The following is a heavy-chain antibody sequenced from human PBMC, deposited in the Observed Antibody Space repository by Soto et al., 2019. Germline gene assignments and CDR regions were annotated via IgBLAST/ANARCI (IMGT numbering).Heavy chain of an antibody. CDR3: AKKTTGTHPFDY. J-gene: IGHJ4*02. CDR2: ISHDGSDK. D-gene: IGHD3-10*01. Sequence: GGSLRLSCAASGFTFRNYGMHWVRQAPGKGLEWVAVISHDGSDKYYADSMKGRFIISRDNSENTLFLNMNSLKPEDTAVYYCAKKTTGTHPFDYWGQGTLVTVSS. CDR1: GFTFRNYG. V-gene: IGHV3-30*18.